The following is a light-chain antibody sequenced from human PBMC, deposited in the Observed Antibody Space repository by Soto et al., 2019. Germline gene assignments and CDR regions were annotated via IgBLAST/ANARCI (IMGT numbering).Light chain of an antibody. J-gene: IGLJ2*01. Sequence: QSVLTQPPSVSGAPGQRVTISCTGSSSNIGAGYDVHWYQQLPGTAPKLLIYGNSNRPSGVPDRFSGSKSGTSASLAITGLQAEDEADYYCQSYDSSLSAVVFGVGTKVTVL. V-gene: IGLV1-40*01. CDR1: SSNIGAGYD. CDR3: QSYDSSLSAVV. CDR2: GNS.